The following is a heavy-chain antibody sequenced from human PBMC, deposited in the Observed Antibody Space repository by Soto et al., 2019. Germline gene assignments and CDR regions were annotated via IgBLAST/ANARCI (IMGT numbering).Heavy chain of an antibody. CDR2: TYSSTNT. CDR1: GFTVSSNH. D-gene: IGHD3-22*01. V-gene: IGHV3-66*01. Sequence: GGSLRLSCAASGFTVSSNHMSWVRQAPGKGLEWVSLTYSSTNTYYADSVKGRFTISRDNSKNTLYLQMNSLRAEDTAVYYCARAKGGYDSNAFDSWGQGTMVTVSS. J-gene: IGHJ3*02. CDR3: ARAKGGYDSNAFDS.